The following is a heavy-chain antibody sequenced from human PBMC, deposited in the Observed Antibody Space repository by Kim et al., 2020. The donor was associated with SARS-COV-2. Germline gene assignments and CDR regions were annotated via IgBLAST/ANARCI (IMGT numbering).Heavy chain of an antibody. Sequence: ASVKVSCKASGYTFTSYYMHWVRQAPGQGLEWMGIINPSGGSTSYAQKFQGRVTMTRDTSTSTVYMELSSLRSEDTAVYYCARDTYYYGSGSPTNYYYYYGMDVWGQGTTVTVSS. V-gene: IGHV1-46*01. CDR2: INPSGGST. CDR3: ARDTYYYGSGSPTNYYYYYGMDV. D-gene: IGHD3-10*01. CDR1: GYTFTSYY. J-gene: IGHJ6*02.